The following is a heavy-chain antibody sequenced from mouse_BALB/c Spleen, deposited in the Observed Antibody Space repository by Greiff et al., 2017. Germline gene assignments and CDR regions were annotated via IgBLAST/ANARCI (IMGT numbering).Heavy chain of an antibody. V-gene: IGHV5-12-1*01. CDR2: ISSGGGST. Sequence: EVKLMESGGGLVKPGGSLKLSCAASGFAFSSYDMSWVRQTPEKRLEWVAYISSGGGSTYYPDTVKGRFTISRDNAKNTLYLQMSSLKSEDTAMYYCAREDGLTREYFDYWGQGTTLTVSS. CDR3: AREDGLTREYFDY. CDR1: GFAFSSYD. J-gene: IGHJ2*01. D-gene: IGHD2-3*01.